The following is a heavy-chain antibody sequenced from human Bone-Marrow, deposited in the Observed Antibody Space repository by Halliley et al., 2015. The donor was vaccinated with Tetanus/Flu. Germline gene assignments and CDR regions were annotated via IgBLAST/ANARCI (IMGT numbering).Heavy chain of an antibody. J-gene: IGHJ4*02. CDR3: AKRASDSAGYYFEK. CDR2: VSNDGGRT. CDR1: GFIFSNYG. V-gene: IGHV3-30*18. D-gene: IGHD3-9*01. Sequence: SLRLSCAGSGFIFSNYGMHWARQAPGKGLEWVAVVSNDGGRTHYADSVKGRFTISRDNSKNTVSLQMDSLRVEDTAAYYCAKRASDSAGYYFEKWGQGTLVTVSS.